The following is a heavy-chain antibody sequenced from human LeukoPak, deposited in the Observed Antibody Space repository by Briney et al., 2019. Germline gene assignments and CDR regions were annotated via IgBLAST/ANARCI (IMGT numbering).Heavy chain of an antibody. CDR3: ARDSPNNIVVVPAAPTGPRKHDAFDI. Sequence: PSQTLSLTCTVSGGSISSGGYYWSWIRQPPGKGLEWIGYIYHSGSTYYNPSLKSRVTISVDRSKNQFSLKLSSVTAADTAVYYCARDSPNNIVVVPAAPTGPRKHDAFDIWGQGTMVTVSS. CDR1: GGSISSGGYY. V-gene: IGHV4-30-2*01. J-gene: IGHJ3*02. CDR2: IYHSGST. D-gene: IGHD2-2*01.